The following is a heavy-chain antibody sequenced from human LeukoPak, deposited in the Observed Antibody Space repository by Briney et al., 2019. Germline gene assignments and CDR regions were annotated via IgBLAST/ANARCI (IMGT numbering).Heavy chain of an antibody. Sequence: KSSETLSLTCTVSGGSISSSSSFWAWIRQPPGKGLEWIGSFYYIGSTYYNPSLKSRVTISVDTSKNQLSLKLNSVTAADTAVYYCARSLSLSGNTNWFDPWGQGTLVTVSS. V-gene: IGHV4-39*01. CDR3: ARSLSLSGNTNWFDP. J-gene: IGHJ5*02. D-gene: IGHD1-26*01. CDR2: FYYIGST. CDR1: GGSISSSSSF.